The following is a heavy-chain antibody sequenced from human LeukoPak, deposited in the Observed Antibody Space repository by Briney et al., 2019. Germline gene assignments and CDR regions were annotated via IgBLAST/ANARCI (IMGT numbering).Heavy chain of an antibody. CDR3: AKGTDYGENEFDY. CDR2: ISYDGSNK. Sequence: GGSLRLSCAASGFIFSSYGMHWVRQAPGKGLEWVAVISYDGSNKYYADSVKGRFTISRDNSKNTLYLQMNSLRAEDTAVYYCAKGTDYGENEFDYWGQGTLVTVSS. CDR1: GFIFSSYG. J-gene: IGHJ4*02. D-gene: IGHD4-17*01. V-gene: IGHV3-30*18.